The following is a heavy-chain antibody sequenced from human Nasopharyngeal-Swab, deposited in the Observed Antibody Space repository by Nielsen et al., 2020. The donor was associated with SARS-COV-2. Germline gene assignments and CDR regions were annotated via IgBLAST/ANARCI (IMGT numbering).Heavy chain of an antibody. Sequence: GASLQISCAASGFTFNNYNFNWVRQASGKGLEWVGRIGDKAHNYATTYAASVKGRFTISRDDSKNTAFLQMDSLNTEDTALYYCTTDYYFDYWGQGTLVTVSS. D-gene: IGHD4/OR15-4a*01. CDR3: TTDYYFDY. CDR1: GFTFNNYN. CDR2: IGDKAHNYAT. V-gene: IGHV3-73*01. J-gene: IGHJ4*02.